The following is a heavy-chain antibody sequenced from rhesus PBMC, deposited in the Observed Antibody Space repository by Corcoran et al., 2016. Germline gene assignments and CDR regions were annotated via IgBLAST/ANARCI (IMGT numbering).Heavy chain of an antibody. J-gene: IGHJ3*01. CDR3: ARYYDSAYDAFDF. Sequence: QVQLQVSGPGLVKPSETLSLTCAVSDVSITTGYYFWNWVRQAPGKGLEWIGFISYHGSFSSNPSLKRRVTISRDTSKNHFSLRLTSVTAADTAEYYCARYYDSAYDAFDFWGQGFRVTVSS. CDR1: DVSITTGYYF. D-gene: IGHD3-28*01. V-gene: IGHV4-122*02. CDR2: ISYHGSF.